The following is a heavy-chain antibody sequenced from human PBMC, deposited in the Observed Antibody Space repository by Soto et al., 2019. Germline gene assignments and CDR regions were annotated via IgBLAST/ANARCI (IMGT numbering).Heavy chain of an antibody. D-gene: IGHD5-12*01. V-gene: IGHV3-23*01. CDR3: ANSPRTGYEPPWDY. CDR1: GFTFSSDA. J-gene: IGHJ4*02. CDR2: ISANGGIT. Sequence: EVQLLESGVVLVHPGGSRRLSCAAAGFTFSSDAMNWVRQTPGKGLEWVPGISANGGITYYADSVTGRFNISIDHAKKTLSLKMTSLRAEDTGVYYCANSPRTGYEPPWDYWGQGTQVTVSS.